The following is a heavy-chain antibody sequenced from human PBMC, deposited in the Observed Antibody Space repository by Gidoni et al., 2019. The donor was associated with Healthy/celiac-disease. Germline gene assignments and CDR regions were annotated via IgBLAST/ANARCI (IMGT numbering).Heavy chain of an antibody. V-gene: IGHV3-23*01. Sequence: EVQLLESGGGLVQPGGSLRLSCAASGFTFSSYAMSWVRQAPGKGLEWVSAISGSGGSTYYADSVKGRFTISRDNSKNTRYLQMNSLRAEDTAVYYCAKDETVLRFLEWLPIFDYWGQGTLVTVSS. CDR2: ISGSGGST. CDR1: GFTFSSYA. J-gene: IGHJ4*02. CDR3: AKDETVLRFLEWLPIFDY. D-gene: IGHD3-3*01.